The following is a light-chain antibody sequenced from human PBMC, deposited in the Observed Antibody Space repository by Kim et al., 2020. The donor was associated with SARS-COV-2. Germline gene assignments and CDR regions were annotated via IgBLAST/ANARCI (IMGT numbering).Light chain of an antibody. V-gene: IGKV3-11*01. J-gene: IGKJ4*01. CDR1: QSVSSY. CDR2: DAS. CDR3: QQRGNWPLT. Sequence: EIVLTQSPATLSLSPGERATLSCRASQSVSSYLAWYQQKPGQAPRLLIYDASNRATGIPARFSGSESGTDFTLTIGSLEPEDFAVYYCQQRGNWPLTFGGGTKVDIK.